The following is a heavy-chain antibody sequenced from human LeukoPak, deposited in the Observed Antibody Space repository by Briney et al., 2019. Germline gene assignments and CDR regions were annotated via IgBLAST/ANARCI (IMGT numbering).Heavy chain of an antibody. CDR3: ARGPNTAMEFDY. CDR1: GGSFSGYY. D-gene: IGHD5-18*01. J-gene: IGHJ4*02. Sequence: SETLSLTCAVYGGSFSGYYWSWIRQPPGKGLEWIGEIDHSGSTNYNPSLKSRVTISVDTSKNQFSLKLSSVTAADTAVYYCARGPNTAMEFDYWGQGTLVTVSS. V-gene: IGHV4-34*01. CDR2: IDHSGST.